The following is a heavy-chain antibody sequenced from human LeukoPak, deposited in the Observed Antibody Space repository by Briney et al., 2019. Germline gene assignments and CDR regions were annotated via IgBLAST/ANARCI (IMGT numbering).Heavy chain of an antibody. CDR2: ISAYNGNT. V-gene: IGHV1-18*01. CDR3: ARGYSSSWYKRHYYYMDV. J-gene: IGHJ6*03. CDR1: GYTFTSYG. D-gene: IGHD6-13*01. Sequence: GASVKVSCKASGYTFTSYGISWVRQAPGQGLEWMGWISAYNGNTNYAQKLQGRVTMTTDTSTSTAYMELRSLRSEDTAVYYCARGYSSSWYKRHYYYMDVWGKGTTVTISS.